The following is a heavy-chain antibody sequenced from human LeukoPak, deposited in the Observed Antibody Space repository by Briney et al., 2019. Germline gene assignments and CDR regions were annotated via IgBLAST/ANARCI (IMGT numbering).Heavy chain of an antibody. Sequence: SETLSLTCTVSGGSISSSSYYWGWIRQPPGKGLEWIGSIYYSGSTYYNPSLKSRVTISVDTSKNQFSLKLSSVTAADTAVYYCARGRYIYGMDVWGQGTTVTVSS. CDR1: GGSISSSSYY. CDR3: ARGRYIYGMDV. D-gene: IGHD3-16*02. V-gene: IGHV4-39*01. J-gene: IGHJ6*02. CDR2: IYYSGST.